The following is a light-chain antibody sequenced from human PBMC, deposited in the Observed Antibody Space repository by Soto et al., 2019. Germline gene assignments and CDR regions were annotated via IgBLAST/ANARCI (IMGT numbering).Light chain of an antibody. V-gene: IGLV1-40*01. CDR3: QSYVSILSGVV. CDR2: GNS. Sequence: QSVLTQPPSVSGAPGQRVTISCTGSSSNIGAGYDVHWYQQLPGTAHKLLMYGNSNRPSGVPDRFSGSKSGTSASLAITGLHDEDAADYYCQSYVSILSGVVFGGGTKVTVL. CDR1: SSNIGAGYD. J-gene: IGLJ2*01.